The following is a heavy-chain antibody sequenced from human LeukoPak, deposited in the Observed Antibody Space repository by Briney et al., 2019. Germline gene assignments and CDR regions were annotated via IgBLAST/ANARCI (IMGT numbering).Heavy chain of an antibody. J-gene: IGHJ4*02. CDR3: TRSTGSSASYFWREFEC. Sequence: PSETLSLTCIVSGGSINRSPYHWGWVRQSPEKGLEWVASIDYRGNSHSNPSLKGRVTISVDTSRNQFSLSLSSLTAADTAVYYCTRSTGSSASYFWREFECWGQGTLVTVSS. V-gene: IGHV4-39*01. D-gene: IGHD6-13*01. CDR1: GGSINRSPYH. CDR2: IDYRGNS.